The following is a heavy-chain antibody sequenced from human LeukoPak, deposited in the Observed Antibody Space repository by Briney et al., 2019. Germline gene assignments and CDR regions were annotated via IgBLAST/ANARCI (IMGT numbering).Heavy chain of an antibody. V-gene: IGHV4-34*01. CDR3: ARDLYSSRTNDAFVI. J-gene: IGHJ3*02. D-gene: IGHD6-13*01. Sequence: SETLSLTCAVYGGSFSGYYWSWIRQPPGKGLEWIGEINHSGSTNYNPSLKSRVTISVDTSKNQFSLKLSSVTAADTAVYYCARDLYSSRTNDAFVIWGRGTMVTVSS. CDR2: INHSGST. CDR1: GGSFSGYY.